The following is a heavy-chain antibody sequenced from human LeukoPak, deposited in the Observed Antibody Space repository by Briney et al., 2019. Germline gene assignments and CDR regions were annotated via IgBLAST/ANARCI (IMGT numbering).Heavy chain of an antibody. V-gene: IGHV1-69*13. Sequence: SVKVSCKASGGTFSSYAISRVRQAPGQGLEWMGGIIPIFGTANYAQKFQGRVTITADESTSTAYMELSSLRSEDTAVYYCARGSFGVDTRTGEGWNYWGQGTLVTVSS. D-gene: IGHD3-3*01. CDR2: IIPIFGTA. CDR3: ARGSFGVDTRTGEGWNY. J-gene: IGHJ4*02. CDR1: GGTFSSYA.